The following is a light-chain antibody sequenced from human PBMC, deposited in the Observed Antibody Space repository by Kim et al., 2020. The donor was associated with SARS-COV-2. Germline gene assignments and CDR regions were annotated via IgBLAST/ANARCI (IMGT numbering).Light chain of an antibody. Sequence: AIQMTQSPSSLSVSVGDRVTITCRASQDIRNDLGWFQQKPGKAPKLLIYTTSSLESGVPSRFSGSGFGTDFTLTISSLQPEDFATYYCLQEYSYPMTFGQRTKVDIK. J-gene: IGKJ1*01. V-gene: IGKV1-6*01. CDR3: LQEYSYPMT. CDR2: TTS. CDR1: QDIRND.